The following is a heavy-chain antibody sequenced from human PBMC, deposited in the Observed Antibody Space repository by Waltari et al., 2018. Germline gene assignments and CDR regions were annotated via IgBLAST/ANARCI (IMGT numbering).Heavy chain of an antibody. Sequence: EVQLLESGGALVQPGGSLRLSCASSGFAFISYTLIWVRQAPGKGLEWVSTISDPATGNTHYADSVKGRFTISRDDSRNTVYLQMNGLIAEDTAVYYCSTWLRAHFDYWGQGTPVTVSS. V-gene: IGHV3-23*01. CDR3: STWLRAHFDY. J-gene: IGHJ4*02. CDR1: GFAFISYT. CDR2: ISDPATGNT. D-gene: IGHD5-12*01.